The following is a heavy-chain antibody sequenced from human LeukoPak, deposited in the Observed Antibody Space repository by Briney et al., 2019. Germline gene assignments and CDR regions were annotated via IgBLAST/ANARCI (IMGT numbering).Heavy chain of an antibody. Sequence: PETLSLTSTVSGGSTSTYYWSCIPQPPGKGLEWIGYIYYSGSATYNPSLKSRVTISVDTSKNQFSLKLSSVTAADTVVYYCAGRTGTLDYWGQGALVTVSS. CDR3: AGRTGTLDY. CDR2: IYYSGSA. J-gene: IGHJ4*02. CDR1: GGSTSTYY. D-gene: IGHD1-7*01. V-gene: IGHV4-59*08.